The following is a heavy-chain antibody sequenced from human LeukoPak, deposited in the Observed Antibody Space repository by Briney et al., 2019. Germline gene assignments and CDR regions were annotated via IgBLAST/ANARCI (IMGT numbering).Heavy chain of an antibody. J-gene: IGHJ3*02. CDR3: ARVPPQWLPNRDAFDI. V-gene: IGHV3-7*03. CDR1: GFTFSSYW. D-gene: IGHD6-19*01. CDR2: IKQDGSEK. Sequence: GGSLRLSCAASGFTFSSYWMSWVRQAPGKGLEWVANIKQDGSEKYYVDSVKGRFTISRDNSKNTLYLQMNSLRAEDTAVYYCARVPPQWLPNRDAFDIWGQGTMVTVSS.